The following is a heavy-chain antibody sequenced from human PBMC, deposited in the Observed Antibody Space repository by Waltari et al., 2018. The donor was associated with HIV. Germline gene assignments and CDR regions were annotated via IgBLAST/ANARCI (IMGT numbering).Heavy chain of an antibody. V-gene: IGHV3-48*02. D-gene: IGHD3-10*01. Sequence: EEQLLQSGGKFVQPGESLRLSCVASGFSLTSYSVHWVRQAPGKGLAWVSYMGTGATARSYADSVKARFTVFADKAKQSVYLQISNLQDEDSAMYYCARGLSYFDGKPLPWYFDVWGRGSRVIVAS. CDR2: MGTGATAR. CDR3: ARGLSYFDGKPLPWYFDV. J-gene: IGHJ2*01. CDR1: GFSLTSYS.